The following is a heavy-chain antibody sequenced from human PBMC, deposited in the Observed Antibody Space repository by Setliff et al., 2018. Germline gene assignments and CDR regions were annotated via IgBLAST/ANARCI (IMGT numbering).Heavy chain of an antibody. V-gene: IGHV3-7*01. Sequence: GGALRLSCAASGFTFSSYWMAWVRQAPGKGLEWVANTKGDGSEKYYVDSVKGRFTISRGNAKYSLYLQMNSLRAEDTGVYYCATGAWGDLWGQGTLVTVSS. CDR2: TKGDGSEK. CDR1: GFTFSSYW. J-gene: IGHJ4*01. D-gene: IGHD2-21*02. CDR3: ATGAWGDL.